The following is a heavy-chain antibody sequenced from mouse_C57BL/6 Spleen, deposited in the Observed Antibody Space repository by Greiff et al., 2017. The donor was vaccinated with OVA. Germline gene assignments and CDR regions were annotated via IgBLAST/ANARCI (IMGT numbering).Heavy chain of an antibody. J-gene: IGHJ4*01. CDR3: ARDLYAMGY. V-gene: IGHV5-4*01. Sequence: EVNVVESGGGLVKPGGSLKLSCAASGFTFSSYAMSWVRQTPEQRLEWVATISDGGSYTYYPDNVKGRFTISRDNAKNNLYLQMSHLKSEDTAMYYCARDLYAMGYWGQGTSVTVSS. CDR1: GFTFSSYA. CDR2: ISDGGSYT.